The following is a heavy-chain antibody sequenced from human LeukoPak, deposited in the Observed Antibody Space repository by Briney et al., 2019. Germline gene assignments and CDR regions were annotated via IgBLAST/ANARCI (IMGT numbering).Heavy chain of an antibody. CDR1: GFTVSSNY. V-gene: IGHV3-53*01. CDR3: ARRLYYYYYMDV. CDR2: IYSGGST. Sequence: GGSLRLSCAASGFTVSSNYMSWVRQAPGKGLEWVSVIYSGGSTYYADSVKGRFTISRDNSKNTLYLQMNSLRAEDTAVYYCARRLYYYYYMDVWGKGTTVTVSS. J-gene: IGHJ6*03.